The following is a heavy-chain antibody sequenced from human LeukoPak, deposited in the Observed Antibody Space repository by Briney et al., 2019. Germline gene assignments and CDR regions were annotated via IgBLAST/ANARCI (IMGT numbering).Heavy chain of an antibody. D-gene: IGHD3-10*01. CDR1: GGSFSGYY. CDR2: INHSGST. J-gene: IGHJ4*02. V-gene: IGHV4-34*01. CDR3: ARDQGGYYGSGSYGPFDY. Sequence: SETLSLTCAVYGGSFSGYYWSWIRQPPGKGLEWIGEINHSGSTNYNPSLKSRVTMSVDTSKNQFSPKLSSVTAADTAVYYCARDQGGYYGSGSYGPFDYWGQGTLVTVSS.